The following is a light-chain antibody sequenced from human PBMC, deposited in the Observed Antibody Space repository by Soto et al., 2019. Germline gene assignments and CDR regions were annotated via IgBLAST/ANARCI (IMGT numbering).Light chain of an antibody. Sequence: EIVLTQSPGTLSLSPGERAPLSCRASQSISSGRLAWFQQRPGQAPRLLIYGASTRASGIPVRFTGSGSGTGFTPTISRLEPEDFAVYYCQHYGDSLFTFGPGTKVDIK. CDR3: QHYGDSLFT. CDR2: GAS. J-gene: IGKJ3*01. V-gene: IGKV3-20*01. CDR1: QSISSGR.